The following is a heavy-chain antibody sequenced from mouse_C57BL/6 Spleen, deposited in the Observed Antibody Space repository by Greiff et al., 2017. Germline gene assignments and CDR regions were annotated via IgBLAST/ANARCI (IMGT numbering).Heavy chain of an antibody. D-gene: IGHD1-1*01. CDR2: ISSGGSYT. V-gene: IGHV5-6*01. CDR1: GFTFSSYG. CDR3: ARYGSSFYAMDY. Sequence: EVKLMESGGDLVKPGGSLKLSCAASGFTFSSYGMSWVRQTPDKRLEWVATISSGGSYTYYPDSVKGRFTISRDNAKNTLYLQMSSLNSEDTAMYYCARYGSSFYAMDYWGQGTSVTVSS. J-gene: IGHJ4*01.